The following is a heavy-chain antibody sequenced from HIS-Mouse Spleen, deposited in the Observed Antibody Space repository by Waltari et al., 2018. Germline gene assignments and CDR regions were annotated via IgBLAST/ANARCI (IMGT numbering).Heavy chain of an antibody. CDR1: GFTVSSNY. V-gene: IGHV3-53*01. Sequence: EVQLVESGGGLIQPGGSLRLSCAASGFTVSSNYMSWSRRAPGKGVEGVSVIYSGGSTYYADSVKGRFTISRDNSKNTLYLQMNSLRAEDTAVYYCARGGLAAAGWYFDLWGRGTLVTVSS. CDR2: IYSGGST. J-gene: IGHJ2*01. D-gene: IGHD6-13*01. CDR3: ARGGLAAAGWYFDL.